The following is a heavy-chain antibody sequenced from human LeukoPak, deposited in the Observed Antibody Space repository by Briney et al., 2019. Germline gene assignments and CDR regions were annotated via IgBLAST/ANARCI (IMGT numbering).Heavy chain of an antibody. Sequence: QPGGSLRLSCAASGFTFSSYAMSWVRQAPGKGLEWVSSISGSGDSTHHADPVKGRFTISRDNSKNTLYLQMESLRAEDTAIYYCARSETLGPTAADHGYWGQGTLVTVSS. CDR2: ISGSGDST. J-gene: IGHJ4*02. V-gene: IGHV3-23*01. D-gene: IGHD2-21*02. CDR3: ARSETLGPTAADHGY. CDR1: GFTFSSYA.